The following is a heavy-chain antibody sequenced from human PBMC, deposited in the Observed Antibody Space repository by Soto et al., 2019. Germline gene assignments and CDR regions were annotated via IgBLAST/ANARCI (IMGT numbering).Heavy chain of an antibody. CDR2: IYSGGST. J-gene: IGHJ4*02. CDR3: ARCDGSATYCFFFAY. D-gene: IGHD3-10*01. Sequence: EVQVVESGGGLVQSGGSLTLSCAASGFTVSNSYMRWVRQAPGKGLEWVSAIYSGGSTYYADSVKGRFTISRDNSRNTLSLQRTSLRAEDTAVYFCARCDGSATYCFFFAYWGQGTPVTVSS. CDR1: GFTVSNSY. V-gene: IGHV3-66*01.